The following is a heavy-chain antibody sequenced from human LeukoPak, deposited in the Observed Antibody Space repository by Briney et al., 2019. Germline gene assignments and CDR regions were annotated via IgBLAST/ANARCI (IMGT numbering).Heavy chain of an antibody. CDR2: INTDGSST. Sequence: GGSLRLSCAASGFTFSSYWMHWVRHAPGKGPVWVSRINTDGSSTNYADSVKGRFTISRDNAKNTMYLQMNSLRAEDTAVYYCAARGYCSGTSCLLEYWGQGTLVTVST. CDR1: GFTFSSYW. CDR3: AARGYCSGTSCLLEY. D-gene: IGHD2-2*01. J-gene: IGHJ4*02. V-gene: IGHV3-74*01.